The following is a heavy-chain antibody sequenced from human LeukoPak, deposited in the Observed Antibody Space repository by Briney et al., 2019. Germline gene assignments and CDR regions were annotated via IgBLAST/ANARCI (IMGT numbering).Heavy chain of an antibody. V-gene: IGHV4-59*01. CDR1: GGSISSYY. J-gene: IGHJ5*02. CDR3: ARGPEGLWFGEGGVGGASWFDP. CDR2: IYYSGST. Sequence: SETLSLTCAVYGGSISSYYWSWIRQPPGKGLEWMGYIYYSGSTNYNTSLKSRVTISVDTSKNQFSLKLSSVTAADTAVYYCARGPEGLWFGEGGVGGASWFDPWGQGTLVTVSS. D-gene: IGHD3-10*01.